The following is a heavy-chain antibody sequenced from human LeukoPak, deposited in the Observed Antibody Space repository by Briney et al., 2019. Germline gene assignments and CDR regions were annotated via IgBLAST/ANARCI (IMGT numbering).Heavy chain of an antibody. CDR1: GVSISSSSYY. J-gene: IGHJ4*01. D-gene: IGHD2-21*02. V-gene: IGHV4-39*01. CDR2: IYSDGST. Sequence: SETLSLTCTVSGVSISSSSYYWGWIRQPPGKGLEWIGSIYSDGSTHYNSSLKSRVTISIDTSKNQVSLKMSSVTAADTAVYYCAKSDGYGLIDYWGQGTLVTVSS. CDR3: AKSDGYGLIDY.